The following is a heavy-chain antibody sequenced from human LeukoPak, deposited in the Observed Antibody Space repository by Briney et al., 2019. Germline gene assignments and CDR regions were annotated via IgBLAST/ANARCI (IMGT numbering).Heavy chain of an antibody. CDR2: LWSDGSNE. Sequence: GTSLRLSCAASGFTFSTYWMHWVRQAPGKGLEWGALLWSDGSNENYADSVKGRFTISRDNSKNTLYLQVNSLRDDDTAVYYCARAGSNWKIDYWGQGTLVTVSS. D-gene: IGHD1-1*01. CDR1: GFTFSTYW. CDR3: ARAGSNWKIDY. J-gene: IGHJ4*02. V-gene: IGHV3-33*01.